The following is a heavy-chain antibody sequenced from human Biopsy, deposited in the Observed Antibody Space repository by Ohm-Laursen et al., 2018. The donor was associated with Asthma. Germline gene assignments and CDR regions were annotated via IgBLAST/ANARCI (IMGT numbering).Heavy chain of an antibody. CDR2: IYYSGTT. CDR1: SGSGGYMRSGNYY. J-gene: IGHJ6*02. Sequence: SDTLSLTCSLSSGSGGYMRSGNYYWGWIRQPPGKRLEWIGSIYYSGTTYYNPSLESRVTVSADTSKNQFSLKLTSVTAADTAVYYCVRGSSSWHHGPFHYYYGLDVWGQGTTATVS. D-gene: IGHD6-13*01. V-gene: IGHV4-39*01. CDR3: VRGSSSWHHGPFHYYYGLDV.